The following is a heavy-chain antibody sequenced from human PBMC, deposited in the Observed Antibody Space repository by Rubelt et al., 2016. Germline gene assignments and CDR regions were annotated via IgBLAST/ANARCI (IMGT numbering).Heavy chain of an antibody. Sequence: QLQLQESGPGLVKPSETLSLTCTVSGGSISSYYWSWIRQPPGKGLEWIGYIYYSGSTNYNPSLKSRVTISIDTSKNQFSLKLSSVTAADTAVYYCAGGHDYGMDGWGQGTTVTVSS. CDR1: GGSISSYY. J-gene: IGHJ6*02. CDR3: AGGHDYGMDG. V-gene: IGHV4-59*01. CDR2: IYYSGST.